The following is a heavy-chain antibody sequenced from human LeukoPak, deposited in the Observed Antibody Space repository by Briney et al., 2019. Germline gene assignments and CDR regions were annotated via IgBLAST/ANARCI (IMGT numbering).Heavy chain of an antibody. CDR3: AKDKIFRYLDY. CDR2: ISSNGVTT. Sequence: GGSLRLSCTASGFTFSSYAMNWVRQAPGKGLEWVSVISSNGVTTYYADSVKGRFTISRDNSKNTMYLQMNSLRADDTAVYYCAKDKIFRYLDYWGQGALVTVTS. J-gene: IGHJ4*02. CDR1: GFTFSSYA. D-gene: IGHD2/OR15-2a*01. V-gene: IGHV3-23*01.